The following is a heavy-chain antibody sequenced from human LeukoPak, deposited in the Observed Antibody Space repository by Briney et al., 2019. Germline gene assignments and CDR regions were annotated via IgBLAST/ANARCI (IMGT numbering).Heavy chain of an antibody. D-gene: IGHD6-13*01. CDR1: GGSISSYY. Sequence: PSETLSLTCTVSGGSISSYYWNWIRQPPATGLEWVGYISYSGSTNYNPSLKSRVTISLDTSKNQLSLKLSSVTAADTAVYYCARRPSTAAGDWERRGAFDIWGQGTMVTVSS. CDR3: ARRPSTAAGDWERRGAFDI. J-gene: IGHJ3*02. CDR2: ISYSGST. V-gene: IGHV4-59*08.